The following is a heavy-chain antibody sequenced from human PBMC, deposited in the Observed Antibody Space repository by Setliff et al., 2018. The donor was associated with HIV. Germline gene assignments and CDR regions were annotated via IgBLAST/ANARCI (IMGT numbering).Heavy chain of an antibody. CDR2: VSYSGST. CDR1: GGSISSHY. V-gene: IGHV4-59*08. J-gene: IGHJ3*02. Sequence: PSETLSLTCTVSGGSISSHYWSWIRQPPGKGLEWIGYVSYSGSTNFNPSLESRLAMSVDMSKNHFSLKLRSVTAADTAVYYCARHGHFYDSSSSDAFDIWGHGTMVTVSS. CDR3: ARHGHFYDSSSSDAFDI. D-gene: IGHD3-22*01.